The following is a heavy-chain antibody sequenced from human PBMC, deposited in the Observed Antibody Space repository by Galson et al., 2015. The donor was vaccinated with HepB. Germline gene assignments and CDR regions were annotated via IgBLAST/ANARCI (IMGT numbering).Heavy chain of an antibody. CDR2: INQDGSEK. Sequence: SLRLSCAASGFTFSNYRMSWVRQAPGKGLEWVANINQDGSEKNYVDSVRGRFTISRDNARNSLFLQMNSLRAEDTAVYYCARDPRVTAAGTKDYYYNGLDVWGQGTTVTVSS. D-gene: IGHD6-13*01. CDR1: GFTFSNYR. J-gene: IGHJ6*02. V-gene: IGHV3-7*03. CDR3: ARDPRVTAAGTKDYYYNGLDV.